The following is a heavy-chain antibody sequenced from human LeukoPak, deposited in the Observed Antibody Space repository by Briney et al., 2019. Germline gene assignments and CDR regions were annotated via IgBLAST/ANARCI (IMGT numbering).Heavy chain of an antibody. J-gene: IGHJ4*02. CDR2: IYTSGST. V-gene: IGHV4-4*07. Sequence: SETLSPTCTVSGGSISSYYWSWIRQPAGKGLEWIGRIYTSGSTNYNPSLKSRVTMSVDTSKNQFSLKLSSVTAADTAVYYCARVSIAAAGTVFDYWGQGTLVTVSS. CDR3: ARVSIAAAGTVFDY. CDR1: GGSISSYY. D-gene: IGHD6-13*01.